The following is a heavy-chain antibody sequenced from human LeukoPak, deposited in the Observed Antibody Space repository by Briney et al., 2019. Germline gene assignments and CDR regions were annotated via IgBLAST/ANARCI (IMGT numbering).Heavy chain of an antibody. CDR2: ISYDGSNK. J-gene: IGHJ4*02. Sequence: GGSLRLPCAASGFTFSSYGMHWVRQAPGKGLEWVAVISYDGSNKYYADSVEGRFTISRDNSKNTLYLQMNSLRAEDTAVYYCAKDTNYDILDYWGQGTLVTASS. CDR3: AKDTNYDILDY. V-gene: IGHV3-30*18. D-gene: IGHD3-9*01. CDR1: GFTFSSYG.